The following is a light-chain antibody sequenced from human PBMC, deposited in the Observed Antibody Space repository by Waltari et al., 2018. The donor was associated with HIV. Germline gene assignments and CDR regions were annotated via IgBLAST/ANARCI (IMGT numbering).Light chain of an antibody. V-gene: IGLV1-44*01. CDR3: TTWDDSLNVLV. Sequence: QSVLTQPPSVSGAPGQTVTISCSGSRSNIGSNTVNWYQHLPGTAPKLLIYSNNVRPSGVPDRFSGFKSGTSASLAISGLQSQDEADYYCTTWDDSLNVLVFGGGTEVTVL. J-gene: IGLJ3*02. CDR2: SNN. CDR1: RSNIGSNT.